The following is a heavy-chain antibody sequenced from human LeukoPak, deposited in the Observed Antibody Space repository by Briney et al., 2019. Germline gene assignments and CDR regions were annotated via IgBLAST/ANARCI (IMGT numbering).Heavy chain of an antibody. CDR2: INPNSGGT. Sequence: GASVKVSCKASRYTFTDYYMRWVRQAPGQGLEWMGWINPNSGGTNYAQKFQGRVTMTRDTSISTAYMELSRLRSDDTAVYYCARGGWSLGYCSSSSCLDWFDPWGQGTLVTVSS. V-gene: IGHV1-2*02. CDR1: RYTFTDYY. J-gene: IGHJ5*02. CDR3: ARGGWSLGYCSSSSCLDWFDP. D-gene: IGHD2-2*01.